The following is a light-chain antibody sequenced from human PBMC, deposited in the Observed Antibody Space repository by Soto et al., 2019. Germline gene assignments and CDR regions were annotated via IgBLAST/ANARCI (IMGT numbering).Light chain of an antibody. CDR1: SSDVGSYNL. Sequence: QSVLTQPASVSGSPGQSITISCTGTSSDVGSYNLVSWYQRHPGKAPKLMIYEGSKRPSGVSNRFSGSKSGNTASLTISGLQAEDVADYYCCSYAGSSTFHVVFGGGTKVTVL. CDR3: CSYAGSSTFHVV. V-gene: IGLV2-23*03. J-gene: IGLJ2*01. CDR2: EGS.